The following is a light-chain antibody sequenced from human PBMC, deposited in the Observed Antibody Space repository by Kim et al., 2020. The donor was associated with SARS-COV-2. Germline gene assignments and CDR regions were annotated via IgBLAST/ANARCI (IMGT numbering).Light chain of an antibody. J-gene: IGLJ1*01. CDR2: QDN. CDR1: KLGDKA. V-gene: IGLV3-1*01. CDR3: QAWESNTYYV. Sequence: SYELTQPPSVSVSPGKTAKITCCEDKLGDKAVCWYQQKPGQSPVLVIYQDNERPSGIPERFSGSKSGNTATLTISRIQAMDEADYYCQAWESNTYYVFGTGTKVTVL.